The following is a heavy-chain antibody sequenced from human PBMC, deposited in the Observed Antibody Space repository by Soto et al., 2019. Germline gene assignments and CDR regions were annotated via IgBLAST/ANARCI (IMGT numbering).Heavy chain of an antibody. D-gene: IGHD6-6*01. CDR3: GRDRPSSIAAGNY. Sequence: ASVKISCKASGYTFTSYGISWVRQAPGQGLEGMGWISAYNGNTNYAQELQVRVTMTTDTYTSTAYMELRSLRSDDTAVDYCGRDRPSSIAAGNYWGEGTLVTVSS. J-gene: IGHJ4*01. CDR1: GYTFTSYG. CDR2: ISAYNGNT. V-gene: IGHV1-18*04.